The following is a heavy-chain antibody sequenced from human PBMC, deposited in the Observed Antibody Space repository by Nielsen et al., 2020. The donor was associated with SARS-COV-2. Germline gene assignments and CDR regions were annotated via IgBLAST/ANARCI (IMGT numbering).Heavy chain of an antibody. CDR3: ARSTVGRAFDI. CDR2: ISSSSSYT. J-gene: IGHJ3*02. CDR1: GFTFSDYY. D-gene: IGHD1-26*01. V-gene: IGHV3-11*06. Sequence: GESLKISCAASGFTFSDYYMSWIRQAPGKGLEWVSYISSSSSYTNYADSVKGRFTISRDNAKNSLYLQMNSLRAEDTAVYYCARSTVGRAFDIWGQGTMVTVSS.